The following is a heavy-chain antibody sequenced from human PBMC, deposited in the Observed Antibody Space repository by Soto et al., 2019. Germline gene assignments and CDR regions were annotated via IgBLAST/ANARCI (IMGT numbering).Heavy chain of an antibody. CDR2: IRSKANNYAT. V-gene: IGHV3-73*01. Sequence: GGSMRLSCAASAFTCSGSAVHWDRQAYGKGLEWVGRIRSKANNYATAYAASVKGRFTISRDGSKNTAYLQINILKTEDTAVYYCTRPHCYWGHGTRVTVCS. J-gene: IGHJ4*03. CDR3: TRPHCY. CDR1: AFTCSGSA.